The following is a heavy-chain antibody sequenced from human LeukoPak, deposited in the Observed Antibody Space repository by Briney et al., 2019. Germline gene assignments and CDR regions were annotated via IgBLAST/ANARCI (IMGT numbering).Heavy chain of an antibody. CDR3: ARAHYESSAYRHAVYFDY. D-gene: IGHD3-22*01. J-gene: IGHJ4*02. CDR2: INPSDDST. CDR1: GYTFNSSY. V-gene: IGHV1-46*02. Sequence: ASVKVSCKASGYTFNSSYMHWVRQAPGQGLEWMGIINPSDDSTRYAQKFQGRVTMTKDTSTNTVYMHLSSLSSDDTAVYYCARAHYESSAYRHAVYFDYWGQGTLVTVS.